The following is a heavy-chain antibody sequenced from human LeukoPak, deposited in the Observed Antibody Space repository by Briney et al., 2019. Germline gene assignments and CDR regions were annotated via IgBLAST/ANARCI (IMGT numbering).Heavy chain of an antibody. CDR2: LSGSGGSS. V-gene: IGHV3-23*01. CDR1: GFTFSSYA. D-gene: IGHD5-12*01. J-gene: IGHJ4*02. CDR3: AKLRGTVATMGYAADY. Sequence: PGGSLRLSCAASGFTFSSYAMTWVRQAPGKGLEWVSALSGSGGSSYYADSVKGRFTISRGNSNSTLFLQMNSLRAEDTALYYRAKLRGTVATMGYAADYWGQGTLVTVSS.